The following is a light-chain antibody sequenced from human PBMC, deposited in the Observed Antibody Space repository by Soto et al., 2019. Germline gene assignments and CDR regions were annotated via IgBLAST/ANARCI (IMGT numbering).Light chain of an antibody. CDR1: SSDVGRYNC. Sequence: QSVLTQPASVSGSPGQSITISCTGTSSDVGRYNCVSWYQQHPGKAPKLMIYDVSNRPSGVSNRFSGSKSGDTASLTISGLQAEDEADYYCSSYTTSGTLSFGGGTKLTVL. CDR3: SSYTTSGTLS. J-gene: IGLJ2*01. CDR2: DVS. V-gene: IGLV2-14*03.